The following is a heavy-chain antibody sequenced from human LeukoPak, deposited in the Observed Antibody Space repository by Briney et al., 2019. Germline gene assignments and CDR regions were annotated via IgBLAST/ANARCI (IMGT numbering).Heavy chain of an antibody. Sequence: PSETLSLTCTVSGGSISSGSYYWSWLRLPAGKAMQWIGRIYTSGSTKYNPSFKSGVTISMDSSKNQFSLKLSSVTAADTAVYYCARRGRYYDSSGYQKTFDYWGQGTLVTVSS. J-gene: IGHJ4*02. CDR3: ARRGRYYDSSGYQKTFDY. D-gene: IGHD3-22*01. V-gene: IGHV4-61*02. CDR2: IYTSGST. CDR1: GGSISSGSYY.